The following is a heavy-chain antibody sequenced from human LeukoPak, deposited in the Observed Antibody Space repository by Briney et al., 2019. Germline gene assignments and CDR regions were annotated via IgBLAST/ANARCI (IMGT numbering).Heavy chain of an antibody. V-gene: IGHV3-20*04. CDR2: INWNGGST. CDR3: ARDVLLWFGETRNYGMDV. Sequence: GGSLRLSCAASGFTFSNAWMSWVRQAPGKGLEWVSGINWNGGSTGYADSVKGRFTISRDNAKNSLYLQMYSLRAEDTALYYCARDVLLWFGETRNYGMDVWGQGTTVTVSS. D-gene: IGHD3-10*01. CDR1: GFTFSNAW. J-gene: IGHJ6*02.